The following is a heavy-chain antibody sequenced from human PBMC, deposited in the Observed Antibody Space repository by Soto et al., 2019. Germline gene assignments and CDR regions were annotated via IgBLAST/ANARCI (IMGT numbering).Heavy chain of an antibody. J-gene: IGHJ6*02. CDR1: GDTFTGYD. CDR3: ARVGYCSSTSCRPLDYYYGMDV. V-gene: IGHV1-2*04. D-gene: IGHD2-2*01. CDR2: INPNSGGT. Sequence: ASVKVSCTACGDTFTGYDMHWVRQAPGQGLEWMGWINPNSGGTNYAQKFQGWVTMTRDTSISTAYMELSRLRSDDTAVYYCARVGYCSSTSCRPLDYYYGMDVWGQGTTVTVSS.